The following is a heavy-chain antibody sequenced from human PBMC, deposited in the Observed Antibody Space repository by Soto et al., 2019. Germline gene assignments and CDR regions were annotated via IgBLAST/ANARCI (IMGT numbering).Heavy chain of an antibody. D-gene: IGHD1-26*01. CDR3: AKDPRGGGSYYYFYLEY. J-gene: IGHJ4*02. Sequence: GGSLRLSCTVSGFRFDKYAMTWVRQAPGKAPEWISAISGSGRSTYYADSVKGRFTISRDNSRDTLYLQMTSLRVDDTAVYFCAKDPRGGGSYYYFYLEYWGQGTLVTVSS. CDR1: GFRFDKYA. CDR2: ISGSGRST. V-gene: IGHV3-23*01.